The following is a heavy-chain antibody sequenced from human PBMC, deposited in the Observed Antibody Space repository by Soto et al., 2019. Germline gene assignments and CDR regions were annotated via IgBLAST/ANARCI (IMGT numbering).Heavy chain of an antibody. CDR1: GDSVSSNSAA. J-gene: IGHJ6*02. D-gene: IGHD2-2*02. CDR3: AREPDCSSTSCYTSYYYYGMEV. CDR2: TYYRSKWYN. Sequence: SQTLSLTCAISGDSVSSNSAAWNWIRQCPSRGLEWLGRTYYRSKWYNDYAVSVKSRITINPDTSKNQFSLQLNSVTPEDTAVYYCAREPDCSSTSCYTSYYYYGMEVWGQGTTVTVSS. V-gene: IGHV6-1*01.